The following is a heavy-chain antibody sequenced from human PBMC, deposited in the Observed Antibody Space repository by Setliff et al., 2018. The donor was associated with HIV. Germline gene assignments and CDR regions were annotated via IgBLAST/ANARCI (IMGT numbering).Heavy chain of an antibody. CDR1: GGSVSDYY. D-gene: IGHD2-15*01. J-gene: IGHJ3*02. CDR2: VSYSGSA. V-gene: IGHV4-39*07. CDR3: AKGEWSCSGGSCYSGGAFDI. Sequence: SETLSLTCTVSGGSVSDYYWGWIRQPPGKGLEWIGSVSYSGSAFYNPSLKSRVTISVDTSKNQVSLRLSPVTAADTAVYYCAKGEWSCSGGSCYSGGAFDIWGQGTMVTVSS.